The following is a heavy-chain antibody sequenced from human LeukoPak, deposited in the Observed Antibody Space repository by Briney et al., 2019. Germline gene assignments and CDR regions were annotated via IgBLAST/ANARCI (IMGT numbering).Heavy chain of an antibody. D-gene: IGHD2-2*01. CDR1: GGTFSSYA. J-gene: IGHJ3*02. CDR2: IIPIFGTA. CDR3: ANTRSDIVVVPAAMFAFDI. V-gene: IGHV1-69*13. Sequence: SVKVSCKASGGTFSSYAISWVRQAPGQGLEWMGGIIPIFGTANYAQKFQGRVTITADESTSTAYMELSSLRSEDTAVYYCANTRSDIVVVPAAMFAFDIWGQGTMVTVSS.